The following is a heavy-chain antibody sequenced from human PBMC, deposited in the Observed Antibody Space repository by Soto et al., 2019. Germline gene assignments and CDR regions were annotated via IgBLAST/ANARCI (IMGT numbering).Heavy chain of an antibody. CDR2: IYHTGDT. CDR3: ARDTNSLDL. V-gene: IGHV4-38-2*02. CDR1: SYSISSGFF. J-gene: IGHJ5*02. D-gene: IGHD2-8*01. Sequence: SETLSLTCVVSSYSISSGFFWAWIRQPPGKGLEWVGSIYHTGDTHYNPSLRSQVSMSADTSKNQFSLRLTSLTAADTAVYFCARDTNSLDLWGRGILVTVSS.